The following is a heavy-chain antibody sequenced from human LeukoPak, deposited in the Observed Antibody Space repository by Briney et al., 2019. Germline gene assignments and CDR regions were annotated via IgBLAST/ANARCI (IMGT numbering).Heavy chain of an antibody. Sequence: SETLSLTCTVSGGSISSSSYYWGWIRQPPGKGLEWIGSIYYSGSTYYNPSLKSRVTISVDTSKNQFSLKLSSVTAADTAVYYCASDYCSGGSCLPDAFDIWGQGTMVTASS. CDR1: GGSISSSSYY. CDR2: IYYSGST. D-gene: IGHD2-15*01. J-gene: IGHJ3*02. CDR3: ASDYCSGGSCLPDAFDI. V-gene: IGHV4-39*07.